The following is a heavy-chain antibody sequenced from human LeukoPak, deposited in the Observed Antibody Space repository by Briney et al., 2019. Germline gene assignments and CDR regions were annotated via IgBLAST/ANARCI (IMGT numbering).Heavy chain of an antibody. Sequence: GGSLRLSYAASGFTFSDYYMSWMRQATGKGLEWVSYISSSGSTIYYADSVKGRFTISRDNAKNSLYLQMNSLRAEDTAVYYCARDGGYDFWSGYSLYYYGMDVWGQGTTVTVSS. V-gene: IGHV3-11*01. CDR2: ISSSGSTI. D-gene: IGHD3-3*01. CDR3: ARDGGYDFWSGYSLYYYGMDV. CDR1: GFTFSDYY. J-gene: IGHJ6*02.